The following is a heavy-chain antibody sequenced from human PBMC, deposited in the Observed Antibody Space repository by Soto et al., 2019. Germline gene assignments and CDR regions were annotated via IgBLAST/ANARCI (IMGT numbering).Heavy chain of an antibody. D-gene: IGHD6-6*01. CDR2: IYWDDDK. V-gene: IGHV2-5*02. CDR3: VTLTRGIAARLRLFSY. Sequence: SGPTPVNPTQTLTMTCTFSWFSLSTSGVGVGWIRQPPGKALEWLALIYWDDDKRYSPSLKSRLTITKDTSKNQVALTMTNMDTVDTATFYCVTLTRGIAARLRLFSYWGQGTLVTVSS. CDR1: WFSLSTSGVG. J-gene: IGHJ4*02.